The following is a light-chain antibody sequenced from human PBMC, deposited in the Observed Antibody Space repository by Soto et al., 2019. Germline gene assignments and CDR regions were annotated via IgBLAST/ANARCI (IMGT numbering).Light chain of an antibody. CDR1: QGISSW. V-gene: IGKV1-5*01. CDR2: DAS. CDR3: QQYNSYKRT. J-gene: IGKJ1*01. Sequence: LSASVGDRVTITCRASQGISSWLAWYQQKPGKAPKLLIYDASSLESGVPSRFSGSGSGTEFTLTISSLQPDDFATYYCQQYNSYKRTFGQGTKVDIK.